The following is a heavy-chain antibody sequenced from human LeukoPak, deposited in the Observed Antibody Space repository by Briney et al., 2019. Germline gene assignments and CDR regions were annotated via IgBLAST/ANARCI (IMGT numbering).Heavy chain of an antibody. Sequence: TLSLTCTVSGYSISSGYYWGWIRQPPGKALEWLALIYWDDDKRYSPSLKSRLTITKDTSKNQVVLTMTNMDPVDTATYYCARYGDPGGSIGYWGQGTLVTVSS. CDR3: ARYGDPGGSIGY. J-gene: IGHJ4*02. D-gene: IGHD4-17*01. CDR1: GYSISSGYYW. CDR2: IYWDDDK. V-gene: IGHV2-5*02.